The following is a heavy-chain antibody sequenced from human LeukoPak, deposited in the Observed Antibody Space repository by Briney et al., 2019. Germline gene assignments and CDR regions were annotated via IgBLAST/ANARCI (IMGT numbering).Heavy chain of an antibody. D-gene: IGHD3-22*01. CDR1: GGSFSGYY. J-gene: IGHJ4*02. CDR3: VTYYFDSSGPKKNY. Sequence: SSETLSLTCAVYGGSFSGYYWSSTREPPGKGLEWIGEINHSGSTNYNPSLKSRVTISVDTSKKQFSLKLSSVTAADTAVYYCVTYYFDSSGPKKNYWGQGTLVTVSS. CDR2: INHSGST. V-gene: IGHV4-34*01.